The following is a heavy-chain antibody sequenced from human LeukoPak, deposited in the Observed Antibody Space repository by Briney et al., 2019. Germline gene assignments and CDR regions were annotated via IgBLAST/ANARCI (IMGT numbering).Heavy chain of an antibody. CDR1: GGTFSSYA. D-gene: IGHD2-2*01. J-gene: IGHJ4*02. Sequence: SVKVSCKASGGTFSSYAISWVRQAPGQGLEWMGGIIPIFGTANYAQKFQGRVTITADESTSTAYMELSSLRSEDTAVYYCARSEPAARVLFDYWGQGTLVTVSS. V-gene: IGHV1-69*13. CDR3: ARSEPAARVLFDY. CDR2: IIPIFGTA.